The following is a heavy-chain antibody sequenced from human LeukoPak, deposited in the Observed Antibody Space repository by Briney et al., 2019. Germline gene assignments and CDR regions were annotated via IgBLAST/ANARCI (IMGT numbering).Heavy chain of an antibody. CDR1: GGSFSGYY. D-gene: IGHD5-18*01. CDR3: ARGVKSGYSYGYQFLYFDY. Sequence: SETLSITCAVYGGSFSGYYWSWIRQPPGKGLEWIGEINHSGSTNYNPSLKSRVTISVDTSKNQFSLKLSSVTAADTAVYYCARGVKSGYSYGYQFLYFDYWGQGTLVTVSS. V-gene: IGHV4-34*01. J-gene: IGHJ4*02. CDR2: INHSGST.